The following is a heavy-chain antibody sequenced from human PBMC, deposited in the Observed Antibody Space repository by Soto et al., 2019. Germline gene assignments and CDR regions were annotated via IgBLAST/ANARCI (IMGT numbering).Heavy chain of an antibody. D-gene: IGHD2-15*01. CDR1: GFTFSNYW. J-gene: IGHJ6*03. Sequence: EVQLVESGGGLVQPGGSLRLSCAASGFTFSNYWMYWVRQAPGKGREGVSRINSDGSVSSYADSVKGRLTISRDNVKNTLYLQMDSLRAEDTAVYYCARGDCVGGTCYSLAGSFYYYMDVWGKGTTVTVFS. V-gene: IGHV3-74*02. CDR2: INSDGSVS. CDR3: ARGDCVGGTCYSLAGSFYYYMDV.